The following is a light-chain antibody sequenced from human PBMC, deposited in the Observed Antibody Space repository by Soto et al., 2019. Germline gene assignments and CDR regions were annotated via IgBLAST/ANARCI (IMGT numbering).Light chain of an antibody. CDR2: GAS. J-gene: IGKJ1*01. Sequence: VITQSPATLSVSPGERATLSCWASETVATNLAWYQQKPGQALRLLISGASTRAAGISDRFRGSGSGTEFTLTISSLRSEDSAIYYCQQYFEWPPMTFGQGTKVDIK. CDR1: ETVATN. CDR3: QQYFEWPPMT. V-gene: IGKV3-15*01.